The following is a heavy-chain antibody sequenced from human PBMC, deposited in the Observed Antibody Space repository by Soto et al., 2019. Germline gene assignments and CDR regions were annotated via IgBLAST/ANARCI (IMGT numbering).Heavy chain of an antibody. D-gene: IGHD3-9*01. Sequence: SETLSLTCAVYGGSFVGYYWSWIRQPPGKGLEWIGEINHSGSTNYNPSLKSRVTISVDTSKNQFSLKLSSVTAADTAVYYCARGRTYYDILTGYYTTHYYYYYMDVWGKGTTVTVSS. J-gene: IGHJ6*03. CDR2: INHSGST. CDR3: ARGRTYYDILTGYYTTHYYYYYMDV. V-gene: IGHV4-34*01. CDR1: GGSFVGYY.